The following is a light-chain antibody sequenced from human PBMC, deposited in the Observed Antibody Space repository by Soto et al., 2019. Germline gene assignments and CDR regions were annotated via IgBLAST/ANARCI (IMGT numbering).Light chain of an antibody. CDR3: QHYKNWPPWT. CDR1: QSVSSN. Sequence: DIVMTQSPATLSVSPGERATLSCRASQSVSSNLAWYQHKPGQAPRLLIFGASTRATGIPARFSGSGSGTEFTLTISSLQSEDFAVYYCQHYKNWPPWTFGQGTKMDI. J-gene: IGKJ1*01. CDR2: GAS. V-gene: IGKV3-15*01.